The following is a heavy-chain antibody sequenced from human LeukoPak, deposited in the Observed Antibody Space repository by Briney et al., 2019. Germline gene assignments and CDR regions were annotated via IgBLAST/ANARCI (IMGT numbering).Heavy chain of an antibody. CDR3: AKDRSQVYYYYGMDV. J-gene: IGHJ6*02. V-gene: IGHV3-9*01. CDR2: ISWNSGSI. CDR1: GFTFDDYA. Sequence: GGSLRLSCAASGFTFDDYAMHWVRQAPGKGLEWASGISWNSGSIGYADSVKGRFTISRDNAKNSLYLQMNSLRAEDTALYYCAKDRSQVYYYYGMDVWGQGTTVTVSS.